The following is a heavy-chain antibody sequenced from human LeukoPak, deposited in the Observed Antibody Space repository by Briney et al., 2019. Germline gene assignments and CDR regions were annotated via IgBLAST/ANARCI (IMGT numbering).Heavy chain of an antibody. Sequence: SETPSLTCSVSGGSFTSYYWSWIRQSPGKGLEWIGFIYNTGRTNYNPSLQSRVTMSIDTSKNQFSLKLSSVTAADTAVYYCARQGELAIDYWGQGTLVTVSS. CDR3: ARQGELAIDY. CDR2: IYNTGRT. CDR1: GGSFTSYY. J-gene: IGHJ4*02. D-gene: IGHD1-26*01. V-gene: IGHV4-59*08.